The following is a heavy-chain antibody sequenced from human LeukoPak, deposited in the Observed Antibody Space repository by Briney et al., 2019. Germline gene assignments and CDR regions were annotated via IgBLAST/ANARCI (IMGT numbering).Heavy chain of an antibody. CDR1: GYIFTSYW. V-gene: IGHV5-51*01. CDR3: ARQSVEMATTLLDY. CDR2: IYPGDSDT. D-gene: IGHD5-24*01. J-gene: IGHJ4*02. Sequence: GESLKISCKGSGYIFTSYWIGWVRQMPGKGLEWMGLIYPGDSDTRYSPSFQGQVTMSADKSISTTYLQWSSLKASDTAMYYCARQSVEMATTLLDYWGQGTLVTVSS.